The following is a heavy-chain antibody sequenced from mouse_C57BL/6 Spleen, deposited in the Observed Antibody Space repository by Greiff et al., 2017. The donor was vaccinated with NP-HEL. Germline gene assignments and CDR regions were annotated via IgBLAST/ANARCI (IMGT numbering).Heavy chain of an antibody. CDR2: IDPENGDP. D-gene: IGHD1-1*01. CDR1: GFNIKDDY. Sequence: EVQLQQSGAELVRPGASVKLSCTASGFNIKDDYMHWVKQRPEQGLEWIGWIDPENGDPEYASKFQGKATITADTSSNTAYLQLSSLTSEDTAVYYCTTLYYGSSSPFAYWGQGTLVTVSA. J-gene: IGHJ3*01. V-gene: IGHV14-4*01. CDR3: TTLYYGSSSPFAY.